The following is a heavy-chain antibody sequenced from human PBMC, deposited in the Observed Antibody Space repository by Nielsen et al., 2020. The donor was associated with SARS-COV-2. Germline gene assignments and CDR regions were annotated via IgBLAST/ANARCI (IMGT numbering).Heavy chain of an antibody. V-gene: IGHV1-2*06. Sequence: ASVKVSCKASGYSFIDFYMQWVRQAPGQGLEWMGRINPNNGDTDYAQRFQGRVTMTRDTSISTAYMELSRLRSDDTAVYYCARGAWGYCSSTSCRRGFDIWGQGTMVTVSS. CDR3: ARGAWGYCSSTSCRRGFDI. J-gene: IGHJ3*02. CDR2: INPNNGDT. D-gene: IGHD2-2*01. CDR1: GYSFIDFY.